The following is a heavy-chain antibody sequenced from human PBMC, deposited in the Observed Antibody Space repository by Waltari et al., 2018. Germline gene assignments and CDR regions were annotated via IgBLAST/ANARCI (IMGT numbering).Heavy chain of an antibody. D-gene: IGHD7-27*01. Sequence: QLQLQESGPGLVKPSETLSLTCTVSGGSISSSSYYWGWIRQPPGKGLEWIGSIYYSGSTYYNPSLKSRVTISVDTSKNQFSLKLSSVTAADTAVYYCARDWGSDYGMDVWGQGTTVTVSS. CDR1: GGSISSSSYY. CDR3: ARDWGSDYGMDV. J-gene: IGHJ6*02. V-gene: IGHV4-39*07. CDR2: IYYSGST.